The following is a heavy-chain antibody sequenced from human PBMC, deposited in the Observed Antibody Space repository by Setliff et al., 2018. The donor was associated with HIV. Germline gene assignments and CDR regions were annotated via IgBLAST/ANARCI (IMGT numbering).Heavy chain of an antibody. V-gene: IGHV4-39*01. CDR1: GGSISSSSDY. D-gene: IGHD6-19*01. J-gene: IGHJ4*02. CDR3: ARQNSGWGVGLYYFDY. Sequence: PSETLSLTCSVSGGSISSSSDYWGWIRQPPGKGLEWIGSIYYSGSIYYNPSLKSRVTISVDTPSNHFSLRLSSVTAADTALYYCARQNSGWGVGLYYFDYWGQGTLVTVSS. CDR2: IYYSGSI.